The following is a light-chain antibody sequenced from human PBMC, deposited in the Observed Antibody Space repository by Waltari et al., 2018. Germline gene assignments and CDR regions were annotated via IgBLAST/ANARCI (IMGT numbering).Light chain of an antibody. V-gene: IGLV2-23*02. CDR2: GVT. CDR3: CSYADGTTSV. CDR1: SSDIGAYNL. Sequence: QSALTQPASVSGSPGQSITISCTGTSSDIGAYNLVSWYQQHPGKAPKVIIYGVTERPSGVADRFSGSKSANTASLTISGLQAEDEADYYFCSYADGTTSVFGGGTKVTVL. J-gene: IGLJ3*02.